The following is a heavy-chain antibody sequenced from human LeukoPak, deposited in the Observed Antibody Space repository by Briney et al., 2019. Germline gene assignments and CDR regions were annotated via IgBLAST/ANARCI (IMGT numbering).Heavy chain of an antibody. CDR2: ISGSGTNT. CDR1: GFNFSSYA. J-gene: IGHJ4*02. V-gene: IGHV3-23*01. CDR3: AKESQWFGELYY. D-gene: IGHD3-10*01. Sequence: GGSLRLSCTASGFNFSSYAMSWARQAPGRGLEWVSVISGSGTNTYYADSVKGRLTISRDNSKNTLYLQMDSLRAEDTAVYYCAKESQWFGELYYWGQGTLVTVSS.